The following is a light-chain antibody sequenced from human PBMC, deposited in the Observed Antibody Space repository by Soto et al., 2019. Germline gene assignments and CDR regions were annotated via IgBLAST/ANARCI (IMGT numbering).Light chain of an antibody. J-gene: IGKJ2*01. CDR3: QQYGGSHRT. Sequence: EIVLTQSPGTLSLSPGERATLSCRASQSVFNNNLAWYQQKPDQAPRLLMFGASSRATGIPDRFSGSGSGTDFTLTISRLEPEDVAIYHCQQYGGSHRTFGQGTKLEIK. CDR2: GAS. V-gene: IGKV3-20*01. CDR1: QSVFNNN.